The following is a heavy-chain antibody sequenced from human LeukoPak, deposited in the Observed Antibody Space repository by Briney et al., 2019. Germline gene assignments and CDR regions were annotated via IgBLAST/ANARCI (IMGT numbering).Heavy chain of an antibody. Sequence: SETLSLTCTVSGGSISSSYWSWIRQPPGKGLEWIGYISNRGSTKYNPSLKSRVTISVDTSKNQFSLKLSSVTAADTAVYYCARDDTAMVTGFDYWGQGTLVTVSS. J-gene: IGHJ4*02. CDR3: ARDDTAMVTGFDY. V-gene: IGHV4-59*01. CDR1: GGSISSSY. D-gene: IGHD5-18*01. CDR2: ISNRGST.